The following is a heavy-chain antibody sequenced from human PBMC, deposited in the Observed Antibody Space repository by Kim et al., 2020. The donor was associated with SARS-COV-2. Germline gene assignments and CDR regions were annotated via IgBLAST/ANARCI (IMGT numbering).Heavy chain of an antibody. CDR1: GFSISSHY. Sequence: SETLSLTCTVSGFSISSHYWSWIRQSPGKGLEWIGYISDRGITNYNPSVKSRVTISEDTSKSQFSLHLSSVTAADTAVYYCARGGGTSGWIPFDYWGQGTLVTVSS. D-gene: IGHD6-19*01. J-gene: IGHJ4*02. V-gene: IGHV4-59*11. CDR2: ISDRGIT. CDR3: ARGGGTSGWIPFDY.